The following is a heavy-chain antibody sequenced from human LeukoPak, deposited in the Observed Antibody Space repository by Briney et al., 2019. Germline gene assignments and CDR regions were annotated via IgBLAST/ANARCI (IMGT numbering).Heavy chain of an antibody. Sequence: ASLKVSCKASRSTFSSYAISWERQAPGQGLETIPGLIPIFGTANYAQRFQGRVTITAAESTSTAYMELSSLSTQDTAVYYCARAGADDILTGYPYYYGMDVWGKGTTVTVSS. D-gene: IGHD3-9*01. J-gene: IGHJ6*04. V-gene: IGHV1-69*13. CDR3: ARAGADDILTGYPYYYGMDV. CDR2: LIPIFGTA. CDR1: RSTFSSYA.